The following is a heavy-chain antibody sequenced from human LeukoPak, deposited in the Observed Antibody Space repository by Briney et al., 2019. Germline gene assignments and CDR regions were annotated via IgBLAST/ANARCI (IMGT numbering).Heavy chain of an antibody. CDR3: ARDPIAYCGADCYSD. V-gene: IGHV4-38-2*02. Sequence: SEILSLTCTVSGYSISSGYYWGWIRQPPGKGLEWIGSIYHSGSTYYNPSLKNRLTISIDTSKSQFSLKLTSVTAADTAVYYCARDPIAYCGADCYSDWGQGTLVTVSS. CDR1: GYSISSGYY. CDR2: IYHSGST. J-gene: IGHJ4*02. D-gene: IGHD2-21*02.